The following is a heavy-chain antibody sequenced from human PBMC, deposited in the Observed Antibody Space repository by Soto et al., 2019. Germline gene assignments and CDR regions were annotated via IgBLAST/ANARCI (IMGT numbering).Heavy chain of an antibody. CDR1: GYTFTIYG. Sequence: QVQLVQSGAEVKQPGASVKVSCKASGYTFTIYGISWVRQAPGQGLEWMGWIRADSGNTNYAQKFQGRVTMTTDSSTSTAYLELRSLRYDDTAVDYCARDGGIAAAGTDYWGQGTLVTVSS. CDR2: IRADSGNT. V-gene: IGHV1-18*04. J-gene: IGHJ4*02. CDR3: ARDGGIAAAGTDY. D-gene: IGHD6-13*01.